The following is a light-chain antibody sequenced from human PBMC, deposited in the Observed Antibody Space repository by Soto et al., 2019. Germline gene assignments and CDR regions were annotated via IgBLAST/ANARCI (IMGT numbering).Light chain of an antibody. CDR1: QSVSTRY. CDR3: QPYGSSVYT. Sequence: EVVLTQSPGTLSLSPGERATISCRASQSVSTRYLGWYQQKPCQAPRRLIYGASTRAIGIPDRFSGSGSGTDFTLTISRLEPEAFAVYYCQPYGSSVYTFGQGTKLEIK. V-gene: IGKV3-20*01. J-gene: IGKJ2*01. CDR2: GAS.